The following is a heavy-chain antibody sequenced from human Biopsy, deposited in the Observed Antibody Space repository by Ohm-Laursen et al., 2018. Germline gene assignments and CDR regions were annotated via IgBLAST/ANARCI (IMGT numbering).Heavy chain of an antibody. J-gene: IGHJ4*02. CDR1: GFTINSYS. CDR2: ITRDGASI. V-gene: IGHV3-21*06. CDR3: ARDASPWGSGDVFDS. D-gene: IGHD3-16*01. Sequence: SLRLSCAASGFTINSYSMNWVRQAPGKGLEWVSSITRDGASIHYADSVKGRFTISRDSTKNSLYLEMGSLRAEDTALYYCARDASPWGSGDVFDSWGQGILVTVSS.